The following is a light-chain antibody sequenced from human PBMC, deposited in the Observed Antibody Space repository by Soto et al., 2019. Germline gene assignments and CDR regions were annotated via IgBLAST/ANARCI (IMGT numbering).Light chain of an antibody. CDR3: SSYTSSSTLYV. CDR1: SSDFGGYNY. V-gene: IGLV2-14*01. CDR2: DVS. J-gene: IGLJ1*01. Sequence: QSVLTQPASVSGSPGQSITISCTGTSSDFGGYNYVSWCQQHPGKAPKLMIYDVSNRPSGVSNRFSGSKSGNTASLTISGLQAEDEADYYCSSYTSSSTLYVFGTGTKVTVL.